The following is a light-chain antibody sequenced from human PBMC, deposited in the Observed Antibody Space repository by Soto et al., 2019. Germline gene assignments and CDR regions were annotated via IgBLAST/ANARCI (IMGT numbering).Light chain of an antibody. CDR3: QQYNSYSWT. V-gene: IGKV1-5*01. CDR2: DAS. Sequence: DIRMTQSPSTLSTSVGDRVTITCRASQNIRGWLAWYQQKPGKAPKLLIYDASTLESGVQSRFSGSGSGTEFTLNISSLQPDDFATYYCQQYNSYSWTFGQGTTVAIK. CDR1: QNIRGW. J-gene: IGKJ1*01.